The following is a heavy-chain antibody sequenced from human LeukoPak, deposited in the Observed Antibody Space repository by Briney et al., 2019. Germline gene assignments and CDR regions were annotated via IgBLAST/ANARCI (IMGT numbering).Heavy chain of an antibody. Sequence: GGSLRLSCAASGFTVSSNYMSWVRQAPGKGLEWVSVIYSGGSTYYADSVKGRFIISRDNSKNTLYLQMNSLRAEDTAVYYCARGHYSSGWYGDYWGQGTLVTVSS. CDR2: IYSGGST. CDR3: ARGHYSSGWYGDY. J-gene: IGHJ4*02. D-gene: IGHD6-13*01. V-gene: IGHV3-66*01. CDR1: GFTVSSNY.